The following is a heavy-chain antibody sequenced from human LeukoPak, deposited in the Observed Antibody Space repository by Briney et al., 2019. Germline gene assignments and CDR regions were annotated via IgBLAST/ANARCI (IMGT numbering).Heavy chain of an antibody. CDR3: AGXKXPXXXDY. V-gene: IGHV1-2*02. J-gene: IGHJ4*02. Sequence: GAXVKVXXXASGYTFIAYYMHWVRQAPGQGLEWRGWINPSSGGTNYAQKFRGRVTMTRDTAISTAYMELSELRADDTAVYYCAGXKXPXXXDYWGQGTXITVSS. CDR1: GYTFIAYY. CDR2: INPSSGGT.